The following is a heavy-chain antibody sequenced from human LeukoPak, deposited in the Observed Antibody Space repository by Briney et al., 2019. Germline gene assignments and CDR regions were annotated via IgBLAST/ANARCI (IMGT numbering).Heavy chain of an antibody. CDR1: GGSISSYY. CDR3: ARYYYYDSSGYYAYMDV. Sequence: PSETLSLTCTVSGGSISSYYWSWIRQPPGKGLEWIGYTYYSGSTNYNPSLKSRVTISVDTSKNQFSLKLSSVTAADTAVYYCARYYYYDSSGYYAYMDVWGKGTTVTVS. V-gene: IGHV4-59*01. D-gene: IGHD3-22*01. CDR2: TYYSGST. J-gene: IGHJ6*03.